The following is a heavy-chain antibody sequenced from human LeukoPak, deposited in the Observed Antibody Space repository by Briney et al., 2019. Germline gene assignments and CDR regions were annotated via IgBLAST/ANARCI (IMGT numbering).Heavy chain of an antibody. CDR2: ISYDGSNK. V-gene: IGHV3-30*04. D-gene: IGHD2-2*01. J-gene: IGHJ6*03. Sequence: PGGSLRLSCAASGFTSSSYAMHWVRQAPGKGLEWVAVISYDGSNKYYADSVKGRFTISRDNSKNTLYLQMNSLRAEDTAVYYCARDLYCSSTSCSVIYMDVGGEGTTVTVSS. CDR1: GFTSSSYA. CDR3: ARDLYCSSTSCSVIYMDV.